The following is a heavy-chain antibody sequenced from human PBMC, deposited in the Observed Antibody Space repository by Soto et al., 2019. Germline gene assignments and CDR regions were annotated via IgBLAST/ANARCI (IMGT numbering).Heavy chain of an antibody. Sequence: PGGSMRLSCAASGFTFSTSTLNWVRKAPGKGLEWVSSIDSSSSYIYYADSVKGRFSISRDNAKNSLYLQMNSLRAEDTAVYFCARFPGDFYDDSGMDAFDFWGQGTMVTVSS. V-gene: IGHV3-21*01. CDR3: ARFPGDFYDDSGMDAFDF. CDR2: IDSSSSYI. CDR1: GFTFSTST. J-gene: IGHJ3*01. D-gene: IGHD3-22*01.